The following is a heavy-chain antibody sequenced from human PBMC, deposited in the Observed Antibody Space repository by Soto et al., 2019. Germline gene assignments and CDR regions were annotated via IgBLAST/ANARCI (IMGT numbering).Heavy chain of an antibody. J-gene: IGHJ4*02. D-gene: IGHD1-26*01. Sequence: QVQLVQSGGEVKKPGDSVIVSCKASGYTINSHGITWVRQAPGQGLEWMGYISAYSDTTYAQKLQGRVIMTTDTSTSTSYMELRSLRSDDTAMYYCARAVSYSVGARLDNWGQGTQVTVSS. V-gene: IGHV1-18*01. CDR2: ISAYSDT. CDR3: ARAVSYSVGARLDN. CDR1: GYTINSHG.